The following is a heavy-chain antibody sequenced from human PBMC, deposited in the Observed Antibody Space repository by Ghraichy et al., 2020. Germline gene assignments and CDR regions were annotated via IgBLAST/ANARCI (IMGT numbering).Heavy chain of an antibody. CDR3: AKDLTSYSDLVDAFDI. Sequence: LSLTCAASGFTFSSYAMSWVRQAPGKGLEWVSAISGSGSSTYYADSVKGRFTISRDNSKNTLYLQMNSLRAEDTAVYYCAKDLTSYSDLVDAFDIWGQGTMVTVSS. CDR2: ISGSGSST. D-gene: IGHD1-26*01. J-gene: IGHJ3*02. CDR1: GFTFSSYA. V-gene: IGHV3-23*01.